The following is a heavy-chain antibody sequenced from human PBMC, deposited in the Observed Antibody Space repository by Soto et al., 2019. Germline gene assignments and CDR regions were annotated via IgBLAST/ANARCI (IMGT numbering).Heavy chain of an antibody. CDR2: NYHSGTT. Sequence: PWETLSLTCAVSGVTISTYYWSWIRQPPGKGLEWIGYNYHSGTTNYNPSLKSRVTISVDTSKNQFSLRLTSVTAADTAIYYCVREAYLGYGHAIDHWGQGTLVTVSS. CDR1: GVTISTYY. V-gene: IGHV4-59*01. D-gene: IGHD5-12*01. CDR3: VREAYLGYGHAIDH. J-gene: IGHJ4*02.